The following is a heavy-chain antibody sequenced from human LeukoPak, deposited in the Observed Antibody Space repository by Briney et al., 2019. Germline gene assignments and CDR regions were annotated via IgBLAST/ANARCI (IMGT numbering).Heavy chain of an antibody. D-gene: IGHD3-16*01. CDR3: ARDLGTFYYYYGMDV. V-gene: IGHV3-30-3*01. CDR1: GSTFSSYA. CDR2: ISYDGSNK. J-gene: IGHJ6*02. Sequence: GGSLRLSCAASGSTFSSYAMHWVRQAPGKGLEWVAVISYDGSNKYYADSVKGRFTISRDNSKNTLYLQMNSLRAEDTAVYYCARDLGTFYYYYGMDVWGQGTTVTVSS.